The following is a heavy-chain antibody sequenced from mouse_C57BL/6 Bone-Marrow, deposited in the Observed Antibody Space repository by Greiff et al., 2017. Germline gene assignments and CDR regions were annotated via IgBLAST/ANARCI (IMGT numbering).Heavy chain of an antibody. J-gene: IGHJ3*01. CDR3: TGALRYSAWFAY. Sequence: EVKVEESGGGLVQPGGSMKLSCVASGFTFSNYWMNWVRQSPEKGLEWVAQIRLKSDNYATHYAESVKGRFTISRDDSKSSVYLQMNNLRAEDTGIYYCTGALRYSAWFAYWGQGTLVTVSA. V-gene: IGHV6-3*01. D-gene: IGHD1-1*01. CDR2: IRLKSDNYAT. CDR1: GFTFSNYW.